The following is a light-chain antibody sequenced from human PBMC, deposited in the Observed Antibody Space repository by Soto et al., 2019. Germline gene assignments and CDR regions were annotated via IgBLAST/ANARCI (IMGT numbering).Light chain of an antibody. CDR1: QSISNW. J-gene: IGKJ1*01. V-gene: IGKV1-5*03. Sequence: DIQMTQSPSTLSASVGDRVTITCRASQSISNWLAWYQQKPGKAPKLLIYKASTLETGVPSRFRGSGSGTEFTLTISSLQPDDSATYYCQQYNIYPRTFGQGTKVEIK. CDR3: QQYNIYPRT. CDR2: KAS.